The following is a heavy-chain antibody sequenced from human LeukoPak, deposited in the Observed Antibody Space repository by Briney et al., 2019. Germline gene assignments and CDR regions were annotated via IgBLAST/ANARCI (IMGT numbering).Heavy chain of an antibody. J-gene: IGHJ1*01. V-gene: IGHV3-73*01. CDR3: SSTDWGYFQH. CDR1: GFTFSGSA. D-gene: IGHD7-27*01. CDR2: IRSKANSYAT. Sequence: GGSLRLSCAASGFTFSGSAMHWVRQASGKGLEWVGRIRSKANSYATAYAESVKGRFTTSRDDSKNTAYLQMNSLKTEDTAVYYCSSTDWGYFQHWGQGTLVTVSS.